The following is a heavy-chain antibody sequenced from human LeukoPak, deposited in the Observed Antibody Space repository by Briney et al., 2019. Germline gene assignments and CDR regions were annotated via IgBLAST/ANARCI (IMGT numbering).Heavy chain of an antibody. D-gene: IGHD2-2*01. V-gene: IGHV5-51*01. CDR2: TYPGTSDT. Sequence: GESLKISCKGSGYNFNTYWIGWARQMPGKGLEWMGITYPGTSDTRYGPSFEGQVTISADKSISTAYLQWSTLKASGTALYYCARRLREFHLLRQRSDWFFDLWGRGTLVTVSS. CDR1: GYNFNTYW. CDR3: ARRLREFHLLRQRSDWFFDL. J-gene: IGHJ2*01.